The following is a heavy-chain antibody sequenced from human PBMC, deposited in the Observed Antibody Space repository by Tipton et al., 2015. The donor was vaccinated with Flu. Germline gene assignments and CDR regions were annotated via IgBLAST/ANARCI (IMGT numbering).Heavy chain of an antibody. CDR1: GDTFRNYA. Sequence: QLVQSGPEVKKPGSSVKVSCKASGDTFRNYAISWVRQAPGQGLEWMGGIVCIFGIPNYAQKFQGRVTMTADESTTTVYMELSSLRSDGTAVYYCARQIYSSGELDFDCSYMDVWGKGTMVTVSS. CDR2: IVCIFGIP. CDR3: ARQIYSSGELDFDCSYMDV. D-gene: IGHD3-10*01. V-gene: IGHV1-69*01. J-gene: IGHJ6*03.